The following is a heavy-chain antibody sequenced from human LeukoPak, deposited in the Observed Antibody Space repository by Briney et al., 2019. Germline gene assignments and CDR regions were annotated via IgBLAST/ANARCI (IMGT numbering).Heavy chain of an antibody. J-gene: IGHJ5*02. CDR2: IYSAGST. CDR1: GLSVSYNY. V-gene: IGHV3-66*01. Sequence: GGSLRLSCAGSGLSVSYNYMTWVCQAPGKGLEWVSVIYSAGSTYYADSAKGRFTISGDSSKNTAYLQLTSLRVEDTAVYYCLWSYYNRPDQWGQGTLVTVSS. CDR3: LWSYYNRPDQ. D-gene: IGHD3-10*01.